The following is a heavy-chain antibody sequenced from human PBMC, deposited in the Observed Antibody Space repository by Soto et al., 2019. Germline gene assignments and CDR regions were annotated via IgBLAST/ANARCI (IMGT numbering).Heavy chain of an antibody. D-gene: IGHD2-2*01. V-gene: IGHV3-23*01. CDR3: AKDLMSMRSPADY. J-gene: IGHJ4*02. CDR1: GFTFGSYA. CDR2: IDGGGTTT. Sequence: GGPLRLSCAASGFTFGSYAMNWVRQAPGRGLEWVSVIDGGGTTTYYADSVKGRFTISRDNSKNTVFLQMNSLRAGDTALYYCAKDLMSMRSPADYWGQGTLVTVSS.